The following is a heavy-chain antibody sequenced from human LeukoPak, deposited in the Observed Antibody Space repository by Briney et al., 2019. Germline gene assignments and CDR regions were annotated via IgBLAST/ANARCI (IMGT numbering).Heavy chain of an antibody. CDR3: ASHRRSHGSEY. V-gene: IGHV4-59*08. CDR1: GLSFEHYF. CDR2: VYYSGST. D-gene: IGHD3-10*01. Sequence: SQTLSLTCTVSGLSFEHYFWSWIRQPPGKGLKWVGYVYYSGSTDYSPSLESRLTISADTSKNQFSLKLRSVTAADTAVYYCASHRRSHGSEYWGQGTLVTVSS. J-gene: IGHJ4*02.